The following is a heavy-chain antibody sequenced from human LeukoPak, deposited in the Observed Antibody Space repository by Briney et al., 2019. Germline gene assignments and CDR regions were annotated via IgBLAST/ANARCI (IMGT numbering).Heavy chain of an antibody. CDR3: ATNSGWNYFGY. J-gene: IGHJ4*02. D-gene: IGHD5-12*01. V-gene: IGHV3-53*01. CDR2: IYTGGAT. Sequence: PGGSLRLSCAASGFTVSSNYMSWVRQAPGKGLEWGSAIYTGGATYYANSVRGRFAISRDNSKNTLYLQMTGVRAEDTAVYCCATNSGWNYFGYWGQGTLVTVSS. CDR1: GFTVSSNY.